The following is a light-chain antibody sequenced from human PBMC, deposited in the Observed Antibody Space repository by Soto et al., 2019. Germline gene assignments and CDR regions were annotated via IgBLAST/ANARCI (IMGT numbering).Light chain of an antibody. CDR3: QQYNSYSEA. J-gene: IGKJ1*01. CDR2: KAS. Sequence: DIQMTQSPSTLSGSVGDRVTITCRASQTISSWLAWYQQKLGKAPKLLIYKASTLKSGVPSRLSGSGSGTELALTINSLQPDDFGTHYCQQYNSYSEAVGQGAKGDIK. V-gene: IGKV1-5*03. CDR1: QTISSW.